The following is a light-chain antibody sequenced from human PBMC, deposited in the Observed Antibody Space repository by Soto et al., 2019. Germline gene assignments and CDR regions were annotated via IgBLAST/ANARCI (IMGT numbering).Light chain of an antibody. CDR2: RAS. J-gene: IGKJ1*01. V-gene: IGKV3-15*01. CDR1: QSVTGD. Sequence: EIVMTQSPATLSVSPGESATLSCWASQSVTGDLAWYQQQPGQAPRLFIYRASTRAGGVPARFSGGGSGTEFTLTITSLQSEDFAVYYCHQYNGWPRTFGQGTKVDI. CDR3: HQYNGWPRT.